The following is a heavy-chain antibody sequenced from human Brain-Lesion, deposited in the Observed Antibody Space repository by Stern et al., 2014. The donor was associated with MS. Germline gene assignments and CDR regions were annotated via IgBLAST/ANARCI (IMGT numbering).Heavy chain of an antibody. CDR1: GGSVSSTSYA. J-gene: IGHJ5*02. CDR2: IYYSGNT. CDR3: AGEEDIRYCSGGSCTGNWFDP. Sequence: QVQLQESGPGLVKPSETLSLTCTVAGGSVSSTSYAWAWIRQPPGKGLEWIGTIYYSGNTYYSPSLKSRFTISLDTSKNPFSLNLRSVTAADTAVYYCAGEEDIRYCSGGSCTGNWFDPWGQGTLVTVSS. D-gene: IGHD2-15*01. V-gene: IGHV4-39*01.